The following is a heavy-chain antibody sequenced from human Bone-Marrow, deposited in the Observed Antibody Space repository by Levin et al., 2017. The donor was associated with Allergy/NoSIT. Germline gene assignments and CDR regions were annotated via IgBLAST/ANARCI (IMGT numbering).Heavy chain of an antibody. J-gene: IGHJ4*02. D-gene: IGHD3-16*02. CDR3: ARLGDYRGF. V-gene: IGHV3-74*01. CDR1: GFTFGNYW. Sequence: GESLKISCIASGFTFGNYWMHWARQAPGKGLVWVSRMDQDGTTRNYADFVKGRFTISRDNAKNTLYLHLNSLTPDDTGVYYCARLGDYRGFWGQGTLVTVSS. CDR2: MDQDGTTR.